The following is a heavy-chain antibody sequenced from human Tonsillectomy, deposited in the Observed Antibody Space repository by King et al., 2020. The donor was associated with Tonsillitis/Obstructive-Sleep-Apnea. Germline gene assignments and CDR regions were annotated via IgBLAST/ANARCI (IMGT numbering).Heavy chain of an antibody. J-gene: IGHJ2*01. CDR1: GFIFITYA. Sequence: VQLVESGGGLVQPGESLRLSCAASGFIFITYAMSWVRQAPGKGLEWVSAISGSGGSTYYADSVKGRFTISRDNSKNTLYLQMNSLRAEDTAVYYCANACYGSGAAARYFALWGHGTLVTVSS. CDR3: ANACYGSGAAARYFAL. CDR2: ISGSGGST. D-gene: IGHD3-10*01. V-gene: IGHV3-23*04.